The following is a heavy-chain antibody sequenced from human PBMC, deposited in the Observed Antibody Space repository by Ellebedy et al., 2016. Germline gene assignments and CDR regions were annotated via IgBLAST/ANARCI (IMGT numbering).Heavy chain of an antibody. CDR3: ATYTMGRLDY. CDR2: FYHSGNT. V-gene: IGHV4-59*08. CDR1: GHSLSSYY. D-gene: IGHD1-1*01. Sequence: SETLSLTCTVSGHSLSSYYWTWIRQPPGKGLEWIAYFYHSGNTNYSPSLKSRVTISVDTSKNQFSLKLSSVTAADTAVYYCATYTMGRLDYWGQGTLVTVSS. J-gene: IGHJ4*02.